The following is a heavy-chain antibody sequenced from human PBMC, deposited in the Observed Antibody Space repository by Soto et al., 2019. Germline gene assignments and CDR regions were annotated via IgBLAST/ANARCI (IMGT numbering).Heavy chain of an antibody. CDR2: IGGNGGA. Sequence: PGESLKISCTASGFNFRSFGMSWVRQAPGKGLEWVSFIGGNGGAYYADSVKGRFTVSRDNSKNTVYLQMTSLRAGDTAVYFCAKDMPAAGPLDFWGQGTLVTVSS. D-gene: IGHD6-13*01. V-gene: IGHV3-23*01. J-gene: IGHJ4*02. CDR3: AKDMPAAGPLDF. CDR1: GFNFRSFG.